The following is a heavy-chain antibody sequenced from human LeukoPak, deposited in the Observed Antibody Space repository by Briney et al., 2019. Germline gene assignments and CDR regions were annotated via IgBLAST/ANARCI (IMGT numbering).Heavy chain of an antibody. CDR2: IYYSGST. D-gene: IGHD6-6*01. V-gene: IGHV4-59*01. Sequence: NASETLSLTCTVPGGSISSYYWSWIRQPPGKGLEWIGYIYYSGSTNYNPSLKSRVTISVDTSKNQFSLKLNSVTAADTAVYYCARDPSSSSEPYYFDYWGQGTLVTVSS. CDR3: ARDPSSSSEPYYFDY. CDR1: GGSISSYY. J-gene: IGHJ4*02.